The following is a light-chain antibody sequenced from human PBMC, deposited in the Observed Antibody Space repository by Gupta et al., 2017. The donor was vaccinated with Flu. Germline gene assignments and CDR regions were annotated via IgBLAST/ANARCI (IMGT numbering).Light chain of an antibody. CDR2: AAS. V-gene: IGKV1-39*01. CDR3: QQSDSTPMT. J-gene: IGKJ1*01. Sequence: PSSLSASVGDTVTITCRAGQEISTFLSWYQQKPGKAPRLLIYAASSLQSGVPSRFSGSGSGTDFTLIISRLQREDFATYYCQQSDSTPMTFGQGTMVEIK. CDR1: QEISTF.